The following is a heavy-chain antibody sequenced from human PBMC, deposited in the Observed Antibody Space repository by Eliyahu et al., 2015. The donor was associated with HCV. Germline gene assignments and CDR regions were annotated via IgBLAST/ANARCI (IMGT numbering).Heavy chain of an antibody. V-gene: IGHV2-5*02. CDR2: IYWDDDK. CDR1: GFSLXTXXXG. J-gene: IGHJ4*02. CDR3: AHNAICGGGTCYRMFDY. D-gene: IGHD2-15*01. Sequence: QITLKESGPTLVKPTQTLTLTCTFSGFSLXTXXXGVGWIRQPPGKALEWLXLIYWDDDKRYSPSLKXRLTITKDTSKNQVVLTMTNMDPVDTATYYCAHNAICGGGTCYRMFDYWGQGTLVTVSS.